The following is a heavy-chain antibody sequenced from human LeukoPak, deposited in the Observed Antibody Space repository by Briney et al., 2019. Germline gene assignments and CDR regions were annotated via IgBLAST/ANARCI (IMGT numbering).Heavy chain of an antibody. Sequence: GGSLRLSCAASGFTFSSYEMNWVRQAPGKGLEWVAFIRYDGSNKYYADSVKGRFTISRDNSKNTLYLQMNSLRAEDMALYYCAKAVGPDWLLTYYFDYWGQGTLVTVSS. D-gene: IGHD3-9*01. V-gene: IGHV3-30*02. J-gene: IGHJ4*02. CDR2: IRYDGSNK. CDR3: AKAVGPDWLLTYYFDY. CDR1: GFTFSSYE.